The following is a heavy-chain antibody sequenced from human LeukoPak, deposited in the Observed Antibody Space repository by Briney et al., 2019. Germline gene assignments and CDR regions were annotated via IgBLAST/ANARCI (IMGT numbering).Heavy chain of an antibody. D-gene: IGHD5-18*01. CDR2: ISSNGGST. J-gene: IGHJ4*02. V-gene: IGHV3-64*01. Sequence: GGSLRLSCAASGFTFSSYAMHWVRQAPGKGLEYVSAISSNGGSTYYANSVKGTFTISRDNSKNTLYLQMGSLRAEDMAVYYCARGPYSYGRMYYFDYWGQGTLVTVSS. CDR1: GFTFSSYA. CDR3: ARGPYSYGRMYYFDY.